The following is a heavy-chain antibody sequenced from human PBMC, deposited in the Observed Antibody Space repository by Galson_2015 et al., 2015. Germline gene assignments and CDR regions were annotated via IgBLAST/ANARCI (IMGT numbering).Heavy chain of an antibody. Sequence: SLRLSCAASGFTFSNACMRWVRQAPGKGLEWVGRIKSNTDGGTTDYSAPVKVRFTISRDDSRNTLYLQMSSLKTEDTAVYYCTTDIRPYDTTAFDIWGQGTMVTVSS. V-gene: IGHV3-15*01. D-gene: IGHD3-22*01. CDR1: GFTFSNAC. J-gene: IGHJ3*02. CDR3: TTDIRPYDTTAFDI. CDR2: IKSNTDGGTT.